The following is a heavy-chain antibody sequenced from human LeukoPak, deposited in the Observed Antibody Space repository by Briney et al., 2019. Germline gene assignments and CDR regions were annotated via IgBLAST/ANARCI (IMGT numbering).Heavy chain of an antibody. CDR3: VRDRGTYRPIDY. J-gene: IGHJ4*02. CDR2: ISYTGTYI. D-gene: IGHD1-26*01. CDR1: AFSLSAHN. Sequence: GGSPRLSCAASAFSLSAHNMNWVRQAPGKGLEWVSSISYTGTYIYYADSVKGRFTISRDNAQNSLYLQMNSLRAEDTAIYYCVRDRGTYRPIDYWGQGTLVTVSS. V-gene: IGHV3-21*04.